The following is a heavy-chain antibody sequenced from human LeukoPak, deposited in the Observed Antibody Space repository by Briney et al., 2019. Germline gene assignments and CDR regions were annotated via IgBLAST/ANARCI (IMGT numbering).Heavy chain of an antibody. D-gene: IGHD3-22*01. CDR1: GYTFTNYN. CDR2: IYPGDSHV. CDR3: ARQDEGFYYHGGGFLY. Sequence: GESLKISCSGSGYTFTNYNIAWVRQLPGKGLEFLGIIYPGDSHVTYSPSFQGQVKISADKSVSNTYLQWSSLKATDTAIYYCARQDEGFYYHGGGFLYWGQGTLLAVSS. J-gene: IGHJ4*02. V-gene: IGHV5-51*01.